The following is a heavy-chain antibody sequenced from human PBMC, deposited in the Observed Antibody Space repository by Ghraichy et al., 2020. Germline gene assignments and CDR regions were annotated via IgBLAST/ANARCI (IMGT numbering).Heavy chain of an antibody. V-gene: IGHV3-23*01. CDR2: ISGSGGST. CDR3: AGYYDSSGSKD. Sequence: GSLRLSCAASGFTFSSYAMSWVRQAPGKGLEWVSAISGSGGSTYYADSVKGRFTISRDNSKNTLYLQMNSLRAEDTAVYYCAGYYDSSGSKDWGQGTLVTVSS. CDR1: GFTFSSYA. D-gene: IGHD3-22*01. J-gene: IGHJ4*02.